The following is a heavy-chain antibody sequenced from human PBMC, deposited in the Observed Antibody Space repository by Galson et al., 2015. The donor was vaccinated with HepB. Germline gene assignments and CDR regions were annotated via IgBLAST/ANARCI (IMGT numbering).Heavy chain of an antibody. J-gene: IGHJ5*02. CDR1: GFTFSTYS. CDR3: AKDYNTGWCNWFDP. D-gene: IGHD6-19*01. V-gene: IGHV3-48*02. CDR2: ISRSSSNR. Sequence: SLRLSCAASGFTFSTYSMNWVRQAPGKGLEWISYISRSSSNRYYADSVNGRFTISRDDAKNSLYLQMNSLRDEDTAVYYCAKDYNTGWCNWFDPWGQGTLVTVSS.